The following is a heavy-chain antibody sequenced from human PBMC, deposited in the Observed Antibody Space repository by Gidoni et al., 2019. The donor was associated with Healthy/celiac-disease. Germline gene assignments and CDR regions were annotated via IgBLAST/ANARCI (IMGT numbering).Heavy chain of an antibody. Sequence: QVQLVESGGGVVQPGRSLRLSCAASGFTFSSYAMHWVRQAPGKGLEWVAVISYDGSNKYYADSVKGRFTISRDNSKNTLYLQMNSLRAEDTAVYYCARAVLIAALLIDYWGQGTLVTVSS. CDR3: ARAVLIAALLIDY. J-gene: IGHJ4*02. CDR1: GFTFSSYA. V-gene: IGHV3-30-3*01. D-gene: IGHD2-21*01. CDR2: ISYDGSNK.